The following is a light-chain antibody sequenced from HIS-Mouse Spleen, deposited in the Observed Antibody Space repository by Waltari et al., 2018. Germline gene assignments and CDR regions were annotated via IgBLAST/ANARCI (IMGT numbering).Light chain of an antibody. V-gene: IGLV3-21*03. Sequence: SYVLTQPPSVSVAPGKTARITCGGNNIGSTSVQWYQPKPGQAPVLVVYDDRDRPSGIPERFSGSNSGNTATLTISRVEAGDEADYYCQVWDSSSDHVVFGGGTKLTVL. CDR3: QVWDSSSDHVV. J-gene: IGLJ2*01. CDR2: DDR. CDR1: NIGSTS.